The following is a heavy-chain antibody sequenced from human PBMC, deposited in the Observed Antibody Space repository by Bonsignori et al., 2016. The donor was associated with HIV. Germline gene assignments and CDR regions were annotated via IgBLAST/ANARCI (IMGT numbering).Heavy chain of an antibody. Sequence: WIRQPPGKGLEWIGRIYTSGSTNYNPSLKSRVTMSVDTSKNQFSLKLSSVTAADTAVYYCARDLGVVIANLKRYYYYYMDVWGKGTTVTVSS. V-gene: IGHV4-4*07. CDR2: IYTSGST. J-gene: IGHJ6*03. D-gene: IGHD2-21*01. CDR3: ARDLGVVIANLKRYYYYYMDV.